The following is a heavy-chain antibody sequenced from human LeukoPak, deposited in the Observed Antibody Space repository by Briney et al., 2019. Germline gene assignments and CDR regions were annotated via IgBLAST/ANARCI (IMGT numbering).Heavy chain of an antibody. CDR3: ARKGGYFDY. V-gene: IGHV4-59*01. Sequence: LSETLPLPCTVSGGYISSYYWSWIRPPPGKGLEWIGYIYYSGSTNYHPSLKSRVTISVDTSKNQSSLKLSSVTAADTAVYYCARKGGYFDYWGQGTLVTVSS. CDR1: GGYISSYY. J-gene: IGHJ4*02. CDR2: IYYSGST.